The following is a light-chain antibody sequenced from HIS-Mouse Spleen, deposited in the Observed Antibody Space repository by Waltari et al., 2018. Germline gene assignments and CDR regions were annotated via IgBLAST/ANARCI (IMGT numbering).Light chain of an antibody. Sequence: QSDLTQPASVSGSPGQSITISCTGTSSDVGGYNYFSWYQQHPGKAPKLMIYDVSNRPSGVSNRFSGSKSGNTASLTISGLQAEDEADYYCSSYTSSSTLVFGTGTKVTVL. CDR1: SSDVGGYNY. CDR2: DVS. CDR3: SSYTSSSTLV. V-gene: IGLV2-14*03. J-gene: IGLJ1*01.